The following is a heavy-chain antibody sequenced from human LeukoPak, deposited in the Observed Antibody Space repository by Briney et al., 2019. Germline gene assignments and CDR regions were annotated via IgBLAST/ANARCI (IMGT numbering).Heavy chain of an antibody. J-gene: IGHJ4*02. CDR1: GFTLSNYW. D-gene: IGHD3-22*01. V-gene: IGHV3-74*01. CDR2: INSDGSTT. Sequence: PGGSLRLSCAASGFTLSNYWMNWVRQAPGKGLVWVSRINSDGSTTNYADSVKGRFTISRDNAENTLYLQMNSLRAEDTAVYYCTRSSDSSGYFDYWGQGTLVTVSS. CDR3: TRSSDSSGYFDY.